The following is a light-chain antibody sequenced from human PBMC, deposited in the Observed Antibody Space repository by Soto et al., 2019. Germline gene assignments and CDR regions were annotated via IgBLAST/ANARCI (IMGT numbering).Light chain of an antibody. CDR2: EVS. CDR1: SSDVGSYNL. V-gene: IGLV2-23*02. Sequence: QLVLTQPASVSGSPGQSITISCTGTSSDVGSYNLVSWYQQHPGKAPKLMIYEVSKRPSGVSNRFSGSKSGNTASLTISGLQAEDEADYYCCSYAGRWVFGGGTKLTVL. CDR3: CSYAGRWV. J-gene: IGLJ3*02.